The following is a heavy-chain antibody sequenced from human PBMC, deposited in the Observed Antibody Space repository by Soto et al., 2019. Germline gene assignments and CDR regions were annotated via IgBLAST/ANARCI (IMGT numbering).Heavy chain of an antibody. V-gene: IGHV1-2*04. J-gene: IGHJ4*02. CDR1: GYTFTGYY. CDR2: INPNSGGT. Sequence: GASVKVSCKASGYTFTGYYMHWVRQAPGQGLEWMGWINPNSGGTNYAQKFQGWVTMTRDTSISTAYMELSRLRSDDTAVYYCARAVEYSSSSAFHYWGQGTLVTVS. CDR3: ARAVEYSSSSAFHY. D-gene: IGHD6-6*01.